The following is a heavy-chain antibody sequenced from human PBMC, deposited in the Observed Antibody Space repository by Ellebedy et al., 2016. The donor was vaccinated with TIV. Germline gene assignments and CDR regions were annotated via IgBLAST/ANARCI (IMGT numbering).Heavy chain of an antibody. Sequence: MPSETLSLTCTVSGGSITKYYWTWLRQPPGKALEWIGYISDSGSTNYNPSLRSRVTISVDSSNNQFSLRLTSVTAADTAVFFCARLGHQVGSGGYYYAMDVWGQGTTVTVS. V-gene: IGHV4-59*01. CDR2: ISDSGST. CDR1: GGSITKYY. J-gene: IGHJ6*02. D-gene: IGHD2-15*01. CDR3: ARLGHQVGSGGYYYAMDV.